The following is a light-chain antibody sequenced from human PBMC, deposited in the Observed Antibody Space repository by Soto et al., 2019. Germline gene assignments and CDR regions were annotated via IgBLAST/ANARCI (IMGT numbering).Light chain of an antibody. Sequence: EIVLTQSPATLSLSPGERATIFCRASQSVTYYLAWYKQKPGQAPRLIMYHASKRVTGLPARFSGSGSGTCVTLSIRSLEPEDFALYYCQIRSNWPPYSFGQGTRLEFK. CDR1: QSVTYY. CDR2: HAS. J-gene: IGKJ2*03. V-gene: IGKV3-11*01. CDR3: QIRSNWPPYS.